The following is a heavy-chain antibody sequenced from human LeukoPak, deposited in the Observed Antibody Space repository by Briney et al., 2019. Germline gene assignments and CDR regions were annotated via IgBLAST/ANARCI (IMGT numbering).Heavy chain of an antibody. CDR1: GFTFSSYA. D-gene: IGHD3-22*01. J-gene: IGHJ5*02. V-gene: IGHV3-23*01. Sequence: GGSLRLSCAASGFTFSSYAMSWVRQAPGKGLEWVSAISGSGGSTYYADSVKGRFTIPRDNSKNTLYLKMNSLRAEDTAVFYCAKVPYYYDSSGYYQGWFDPWGQGTLVTVSS. CDR2: ISGSGGST. CDR3: AKVPYYYDSSGYYQGWFDP.